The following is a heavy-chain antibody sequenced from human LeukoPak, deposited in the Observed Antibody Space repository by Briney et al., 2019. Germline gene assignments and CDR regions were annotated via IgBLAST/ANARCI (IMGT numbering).Heavy chain of an antibody. CDR3: ARRSDCSSTSCYARFDY. Sequence: PSETLSLTCAVDGGSFSGYYWSWIRQPPGKGLEWIGEINHSGSTNYNPSLKSRVTISVDTSKNQFSLKLSSVTAADTAVYYCARRSDCSSTSCYARFDYWGQGTLVTVSS. D-gene: IGHD2-2*01. CDR1: GGSFSGYY. V-gene: IGHV4-34*01. CDR2: INHSGST. J-gene: IGHJ4*02.